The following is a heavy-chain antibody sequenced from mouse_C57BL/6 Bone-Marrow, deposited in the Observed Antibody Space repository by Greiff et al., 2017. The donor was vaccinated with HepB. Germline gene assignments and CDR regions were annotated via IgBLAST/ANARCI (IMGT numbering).Heavy chain of an antibody. D-gene: IGHD2-4*01. CDR1: GYTFTSYW. V-gene: IGHV1-50*01. Sequence: QVQLQQPGAELVKPGASVKLSCKASGYTFTSYWMQWVKQRPGQGLEWIGEIDPSDSYTNYNQKFKGKATLTVDTSSSTAYMQLSSLTSEDSAVYYCANYDYDGYAMVYWGQGTSVTVSS. J-gene: IGHJ4*01. CDR3: ANYDYDGYAMVY. CDR2: IDPSDSYT.